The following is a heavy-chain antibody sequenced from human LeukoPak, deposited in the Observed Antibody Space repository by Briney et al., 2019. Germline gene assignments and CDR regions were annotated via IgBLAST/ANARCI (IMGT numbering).Heavy chain of an antibody. CDR3: AREWSVATPFDY. CDR2: ISSSSSYT. V-gene: IGHV3-11*06. CDR1: GFTFSDYY. J-gene: IGHJ4*02. Sequence: GGSLRLSCAASGFTFSDYYMSWIRQAPGKGLEWVSYISSSSSYTNYADSVKGRFTISRDNAKNSLYLQVNSLRAEDTAVYYCAREWSVATPFDYWGQGTLVTVSS. D-gene: IGHD5-12*01.